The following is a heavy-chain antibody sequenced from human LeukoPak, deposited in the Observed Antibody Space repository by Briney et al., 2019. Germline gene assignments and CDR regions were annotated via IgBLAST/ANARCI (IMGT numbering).Heavy chain of an antibody. V-gene: IGHV4-31*03. J-gene: IGHJ5*02. D-gene: IGHD6-19*01. CDR2: IYYSGST. CDR3: ARGSVAAEFNWFDP. Sequence: SQTLSLTCTVSGGSISSGGYYWSWIRQHPGKGLEWIGYIYYSGSTYYNPSLKSRVTISVDTSKNQFSLKLSSVTAADTAVYYCARGSVAAEFNWFDPWGQGTLATVSS. CDR1: GGSISSGGYY.